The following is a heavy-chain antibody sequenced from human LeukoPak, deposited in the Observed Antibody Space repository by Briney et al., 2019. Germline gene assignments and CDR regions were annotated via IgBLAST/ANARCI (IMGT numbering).Heavy chain of an antibody. CDR3: ARDPQAYSSSCCDY. CDR2: IRSSSRYI. Sequence: GGSLRLSCAASGFSFISYTMNWVRQAPGKGLEWVSFIRSSSRYIYYADSLKGRFTISRDNAKNSLYLQMNSLRAEDTAVYYCARDPQAYSSSCCDYGGQGTRVTVSA. V-gene: IGHV3-21*01. J-gene: IGHJ4*02. D-gene: IGHD6-13*01. CDR1: GFSFISYT.